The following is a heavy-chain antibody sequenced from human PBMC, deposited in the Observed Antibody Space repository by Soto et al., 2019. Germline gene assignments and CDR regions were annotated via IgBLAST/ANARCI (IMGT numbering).Heavy chain of an antibody. CDR1: GFTFYNYA. Sequence: EVQLLESGGGLVRPGGSLRLSCAASGFTFYNYAMNWVRQAPGKGLEWVSTISGGGDGTYYADAVKGRFTISRDNSRNTVYPQMNSLRAEDTAVYYCAKKCLGSLATYCTTGDCHYAFDVWGPGTLVTVSS. CDR2: ISGGGDGT. D-gene: IGHD2-8*01. CDR3: AKKCLGSLATYCTTGDCHYAFDV. V-gene: IGHV3-23*01. J-gene: IGHJ3*01.